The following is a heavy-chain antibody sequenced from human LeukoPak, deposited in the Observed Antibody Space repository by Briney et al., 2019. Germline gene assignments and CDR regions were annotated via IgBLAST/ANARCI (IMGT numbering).Heavy chain of an antibody. CDR3: ARGGANTVRYFFDY. D-gene: IGHD1-26*01. J-gene: IGHJ4*02. Sequence: GESLKISCRGSGXNFPNYWIGWVRQMPGKGLEWMGIVYPGDSDSRYSPSFQGQVTISADRSISTAFLQWSSLRASDTAIYYCARGGANTVRYFFDYWGQGTLVTVSS. CDR2: VYPGDSDS. CDR1: GXNFPNYW. V-gene: IGHV5-51*01.